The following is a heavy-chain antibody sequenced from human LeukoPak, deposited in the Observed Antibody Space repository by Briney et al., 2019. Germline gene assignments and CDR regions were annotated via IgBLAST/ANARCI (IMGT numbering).Heavy chain of an antibody. Sequence: GGSLRLSCAASGFTFSSYSMNWVRQAPGKGLEWVSSISSSSYIYYADSVKGRFTISRDNAKNSLYLQMNSLRAEDTAVYYCARVFGSLPRGEPIDYGGQGPLVTVSS. V-gene: IGHV3-21*01. CDR3: ARVFGSLPRGEPIDY. J-gene: IGHJ4*02. D-gene: IGHD3-10*01. CDR2: ISSSSYI. CDR1: GFTFSSYS.